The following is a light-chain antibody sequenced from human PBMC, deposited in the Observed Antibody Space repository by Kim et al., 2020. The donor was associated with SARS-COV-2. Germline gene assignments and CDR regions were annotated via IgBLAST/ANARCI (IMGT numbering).Light chain of an antibody. Sequence: SPGERATHSCRASQSVSSSCLAWYQQKPGQAPRLLIYGESSRATGIPDRFSGSGSGTDFTLTISRLEPEDFAVYYCQQYGSSPFTFGPGTKVDIK. V-gene: IGKV3-20*01. CDR3: QQYGSSPFT. J-gene: IGKJ3*01. CDR1: QSVSSSC. CDR2: GES.